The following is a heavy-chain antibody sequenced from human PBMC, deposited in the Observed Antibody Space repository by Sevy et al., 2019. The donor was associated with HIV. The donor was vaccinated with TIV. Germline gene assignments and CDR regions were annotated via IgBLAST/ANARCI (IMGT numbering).Heavy chain of an antibody. CDR2: IMQDGSEK. CDR1: GFTFSSYW. V-gene: IGHV3-7*03. CDR3: ARDKRGSYSYPNAFDI. D-gene: IGHD1-26*01. J-gene: IGHJ3*02. Sequence: GGSLRLSCAASGFTFSSYWMTWVRQAPGKGLEWVANIMQDGSEKYYVDSVKGRFTISRDNAKNSLFLQMNSLRAEDTAVYYCARDKRGSYSYPNAFDIWGQGTMVTVSS.